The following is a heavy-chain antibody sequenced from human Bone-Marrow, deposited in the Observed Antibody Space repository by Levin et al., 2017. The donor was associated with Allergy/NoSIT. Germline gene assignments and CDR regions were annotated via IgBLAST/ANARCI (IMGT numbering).Heavy chain of an antibody. J-gene: IGHJ5*02. D-gene: IGHD2-2*01. V-gene: IGHV3-66*01. CDR3: ARAEMCSSTSCYGFDP. CDR2: IYSGGST. Sequence: GESLKISCAASGFTVSSNYMSWVRQAPGKGLEWVSVIYSGGSTYYADSVKGRFTISRDNSKNTLYLQMNSLRAEDTAVYYCARAEMCSSTSCYGFDPWGQGTLVTVSS. CDR1: GFTVSSNY.